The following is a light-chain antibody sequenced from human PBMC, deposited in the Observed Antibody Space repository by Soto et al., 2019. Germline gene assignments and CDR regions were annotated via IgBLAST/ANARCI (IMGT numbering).Light chain of an antibody. J-gene: IGKJ4*01. V-gene: IGKV4-1*01. CDR1: QSVLYSSNNKNY. CDR2: WAS. CDR3: QQYFNTPLT. Sequence: DIVMTQSPDSLAVSLGERATINCKSSQSVLYSSNNKNYLAWYQQKPGQPPKLLIYWASTRGLGVPDRFSGSRSGTDFTLTISSLQAEDVAVYYCQQYFNTPLTFGGGTKVEIK.